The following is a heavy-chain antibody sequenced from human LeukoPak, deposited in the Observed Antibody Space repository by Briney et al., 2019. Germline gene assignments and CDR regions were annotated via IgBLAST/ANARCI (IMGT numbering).Heavy chain of an antibody. CDR1: GFTFSSYW. Sequence: GGSLRLSCAASGFTFSSYWMSWVRQAPGKGLEWVANIKQDGSDKYYADSVKGRFTISRDNAKNSLYLQMNSLRAEDTAVYYCAREAEDTGAWYMDVWGKGTTVIVSS. CDR3: AREAEDTGAWYMDV. J-gene: IGHJ6*03. CDR2: IKQDGSDK. V-gene: IGHV3-7*01. D-gene: IGHD1-1*01.